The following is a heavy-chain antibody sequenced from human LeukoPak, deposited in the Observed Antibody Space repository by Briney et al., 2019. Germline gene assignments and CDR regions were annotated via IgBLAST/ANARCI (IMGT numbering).Heavy chain of an antibody. D-gene: IGHD3-16*02. Sequence: PGGSLRPSCAASGFTFQAYGMNWVRQAPGKGLEWVSSISTSSRDIYYANSVKGRFTISRDNAKNSLYLQMKSLRAEDTAMYYCVRDAGGYDYVWGSYHQDWGQGTLVTVSS. CDR2: ISTSSRDI. CDR3: VRDAGGYDYVWGSYHQD. V-gene: IGHV3-21*06. J-gene: IGHJ4*02. CDR1: GFTFQAYG.